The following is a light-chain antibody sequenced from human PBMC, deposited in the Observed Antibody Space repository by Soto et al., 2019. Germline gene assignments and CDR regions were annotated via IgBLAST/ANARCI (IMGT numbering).Light chain of an antibody. Sequence: DIQMTQSPSSLSASVGDEVTITCRASHTIMTYLNWYQLKPGKPPRLLIYAASSLQSGVPSRFSGSGSGTDFTLSINSLQPEDFATYSCQQSYNSPQTFGHGTKVEIK. CDR3: QQSYNSPQT. CDR2: AAS. V-gene: IGKV1-39*01. J-gene: IGKJ1*01. CDR1: HTIMTY.